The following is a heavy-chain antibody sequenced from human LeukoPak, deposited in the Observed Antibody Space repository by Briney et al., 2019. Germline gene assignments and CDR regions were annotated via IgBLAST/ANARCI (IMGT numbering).Heavy chain of an antibody. V-gene: IGHV1-8*01. J-gene: IGHJ5*02. CDR3: ARGTRKARGVYWFDP. Sequence: GASVKVSCKASGYTFTSYDINWVRQATGQGLEWMGWMNPNSGNTGYAQKFQGRVTMTRNTSISTAYMELSSLRSGDTAVYYCARGTRKARGVYWFDPWGQGTLVTVSS. CDR2: MNPNSGNT. D-gene: IGHD3-10*01. CDR1: GYTFTSYD.